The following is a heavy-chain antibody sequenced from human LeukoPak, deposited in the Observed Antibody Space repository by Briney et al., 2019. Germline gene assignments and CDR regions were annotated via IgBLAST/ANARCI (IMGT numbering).Heavy chain of an antibody. V-gene: IGHV3-7*01. CDR2: IKEDGSDK. CDR3: ARDAGAGFDY. J-gene: IGHJ4*02. CDR1: GFTFRSYW. D-gene: IGHD3-10*01. Sequence: GGSLRLSCAPSGFTFRSYWMTWVRQAPGKGLEWVANIKEDGSDKYYVDSVKGRFTISKDNAKNSVYLQMNSLRAEDTAVYYCARDAGAGFDYWGQGTLVTVSS.